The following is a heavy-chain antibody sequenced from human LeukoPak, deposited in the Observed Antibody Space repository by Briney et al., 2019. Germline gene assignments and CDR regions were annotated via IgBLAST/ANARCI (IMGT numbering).Heavy chain of an antibody. CDR3: ARTKGDYGDYVFDY. CDR1: GGSISSYY. D-gene: IGHD4-17*01. Sequence: PSETLSLTCTVSGGSISSYYWSWIRQPPGKGLEWIGYIYTSGSTNYNPSLKSRVTISVDTSKNQFSLKLSSVTAADTAVDYCARTKGDYGDYVFDYWGQGTLVTVSS. V-gene: IGHV4-4*09. J-gene: IGHJ4*02. CDR2: IYTSGST.